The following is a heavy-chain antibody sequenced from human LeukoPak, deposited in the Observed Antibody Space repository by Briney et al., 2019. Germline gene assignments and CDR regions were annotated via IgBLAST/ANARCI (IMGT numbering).Heavy chain of an antibody. D-gene: IGHD1-1*01. V-gene: IGHV3-23*05. CDR2: NRHSDSQT. J-gene: IGHJ6*03. Sequence: GGSLRQSCAAPGFTLSSSDMSSVRQTTASGQERVSSNRHSDSQTKYAASVMGRFTISRDNSKDTLYLQMNSLSAEDTAVYYCAKRGNPTVGHHYLDVWGKGTTVSVSS. CDR1: GFTLSSSD. CDR3: AKRGNPTVGHHYLDV.